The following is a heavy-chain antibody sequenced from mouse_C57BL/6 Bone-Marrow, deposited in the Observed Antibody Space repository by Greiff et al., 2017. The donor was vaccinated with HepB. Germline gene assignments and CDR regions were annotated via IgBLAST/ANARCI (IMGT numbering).Heavy chain of an antibody. CDR3: SFLRYCWYFDV. V-gene: IGHV14-2*01. CDR2: IDPEDGET. CDR1: GFNIKDYY. J-gene: IGHJ1*03. D-gene: IGHD2-14*01. Sequence: DVKLQESGAELVKPGASVKLSCTASGFNIKDYYMHWVKQRTEQGLEWIGRIDPEDGETKYAPKFQGKATITADTSSNTAYLQLSSLTSEDTAVYYCSFLRYCWYFDVWGTGTTVTVSS.